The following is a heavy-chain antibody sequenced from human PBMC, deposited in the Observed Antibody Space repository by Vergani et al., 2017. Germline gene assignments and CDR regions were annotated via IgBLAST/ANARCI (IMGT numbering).Heavy chain of an antibody. V-gene: IGHV1-18*01. CDR2: ISAYNGNT. CDR1: GYTFTSYG. CDR3: ARGSYYYDSSGSLQYAFDI. Sequence: QVQLVQSGAEVKKPGASVKVSCKASGYTFTSYGISWVRQAPGQGLEWMGWISAYNGNTNYAQKLQGRVTMTTDTSTSTAYMELRSLRSDDTAVYYCARGSYYYDSSGSLQYAFDIWGQGTMVTVSS. D-gene: IGHD3-22*01. J-gene: IGHJ3*02.